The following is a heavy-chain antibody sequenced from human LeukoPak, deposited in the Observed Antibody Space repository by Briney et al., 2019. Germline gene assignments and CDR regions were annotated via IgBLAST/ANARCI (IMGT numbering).Heavy chain of an antibody. CDR2: IYYSGST. CDR3: ARCPLVRGVILPWFDP. Sequence: PSQTLSLTCTVSGGSISSGGYYWSWFRQHPGKGLEWIGYIYYSGSTYYNPSLKSRVSISVDTSKNQFSLKLSSVTAADTAVYYCARCPLVRGVILPWFDPWGQGTLVTVSS. D-gene: IGHD3-10*01. CDR1: GGSISSGGYY. V-gene: IGHV4-31*03. J-gene: IGHJ5*02.